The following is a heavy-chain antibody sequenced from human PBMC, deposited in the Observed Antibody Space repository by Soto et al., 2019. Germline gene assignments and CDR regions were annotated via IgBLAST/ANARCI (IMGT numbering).Heavy chain of an antibody. J-gene: IGHJ4*02. CDR1: GFTFSTYD. D-gene: IGHD5-12*01. CDR3: ARVVWGYSGYDYYFVY. Sequence: EVQLVESGGGLVQPGGSLRLSCAASGFTFSTYDMHWVRQATGKGLEWVSAIGSDGDTSYPASVKGRFTISRENAKNSLYLQMISLRAGDTAVYYCARVVWGYSGYDYYFVYWGQGTLVTVSS. CDR2: IGSDGDT. V-gene: IGHV3-13*01.